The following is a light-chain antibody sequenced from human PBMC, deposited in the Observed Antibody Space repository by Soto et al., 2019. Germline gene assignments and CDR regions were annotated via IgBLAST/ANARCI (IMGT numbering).Light chain of an antibody. CDR2: KAS. V-gene: IGKV1-5*03. J-gene: IGKJ1*01. Sequence: DIQMTQSPSTLSASVGDRVTITCRASQSISTWLAWYQQKPGKAPKLLIYKASSLESGVPSRFTGSGSGTEFTLTISSVQPDDFATYYCQQYNSYSRTFGQGTKVEIK. CDR3: QQYNSYSRT. CDR1: QSISTW.